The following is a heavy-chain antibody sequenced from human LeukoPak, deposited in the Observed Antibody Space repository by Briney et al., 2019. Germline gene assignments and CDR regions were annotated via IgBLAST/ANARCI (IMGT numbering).Heavy chain of an antibody. CDR1: GGSINNYW. CDR2: IYRGETT. D-gene: IGHD1/OR15-1a*01. V-gene: IGHV4-4*09. Sequence: SETLSLTCSVSGGSINNYWWCWIRQPPGKGLEWIGYIYRGETTNYNPSLKSRVTLSVDTSKNQISLKLNSVTAADTAVYYCATHWLDATKTYSYWFDPWGQGTLVTVSS. CDR3: ATHWLDATKTYSYWFDP. J-gene: IGHJ5*02.